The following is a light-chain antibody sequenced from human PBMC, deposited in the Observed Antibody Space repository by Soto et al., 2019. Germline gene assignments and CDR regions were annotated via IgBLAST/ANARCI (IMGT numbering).Light chain of an antibody. CDR1: QGISSA. V-gene: IGKV1D-13*01. CDR2: DAS. J-gene: IGKJ5*01. CDR3: QQFNNYPQN. Sequence: AIQLTQSPSSLSASVGDRVTITCWASQGISSALAWYQQKPGKAPKLLIYDASSLESGVPSRFSGSGSGTDFTLTISSLQPEDFATYYCQQFNNYPQNFGQGTRLEIK.